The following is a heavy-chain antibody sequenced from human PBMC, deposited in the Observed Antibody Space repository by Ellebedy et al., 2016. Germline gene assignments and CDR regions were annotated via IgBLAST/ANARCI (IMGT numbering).Heavy chain of an antibody. CDR3: ARDVTPYGDYIYFDY. V-gene: IGHV3-33*01. D-gene: IGHD4-17*01. J-gene: IGHJ4*02. CDR1: GFTFSSYG. Sequence: GGSLRLSCAASGFTFSSYGMHWVRQAPGKGLEWVAVIWYDGTYKYYAHSVKGRLTISRDNSKNTLYLQMNSLRAEDTAVYYCARDVTPYGDYIYFDYWGQGTLVTVSS. CDR2: IWYDGTYK.